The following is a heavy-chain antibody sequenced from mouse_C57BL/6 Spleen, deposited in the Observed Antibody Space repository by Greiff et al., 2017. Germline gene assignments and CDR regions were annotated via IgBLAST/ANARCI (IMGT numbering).Heavy chain of an antibody. D-gene: IGHD1-1*01. CDR2: ISSGGDYI. CDR1: GFTFSSYA. V-gene: IGHV5S21*01. J-gene: IGHJ1*03. Sequence: EVMLVESGEGLVKPGGSLKLSCAASGFTFSSYAMSWVRQTPEKRLEWVAYISSGGDYIYYADTVKGRFTISRDNARNTLYLQMSSLKSEDTAMXYCTRRHYYGSSYWYFDVWGTGTTVTVSS. CDR3: TRRHYYGSSYWYFDV.